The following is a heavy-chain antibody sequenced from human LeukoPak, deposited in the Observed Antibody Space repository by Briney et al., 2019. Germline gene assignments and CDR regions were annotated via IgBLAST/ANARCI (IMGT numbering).Heavy chain of an antibody. CDR1: GYTFPGYY. J-gene: IGHJ4*02. CDR2: INPNSGDT. D-gene: IGHD7-27*01. Sequence: ASVKVSCKTSGYTFPGYYTHWVRQAPGQGLEWMGWINPNSGDTNYAQKFQGRVTMTRDTSISTAYMELSGLRSDDTAVYYCARGPHWDPHFDYWGQGTLVAVSS. CDR3: ARGPHWDPHFDY. V-gene: IGHV1-2*02.